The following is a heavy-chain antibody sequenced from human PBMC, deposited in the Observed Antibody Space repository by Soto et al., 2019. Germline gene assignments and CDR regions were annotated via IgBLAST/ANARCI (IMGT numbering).Heavy chain of an antibody. Sequence: QVQLEQSGAEVKMPGSSVKDSCKASGGTLSGISWVRQATGQGPEWVGRFIPVLGITIYAQKFQGRVTTTAHRSTNTALRELSSLRSDDAAFLYCASAPTIAAIGVRLNLFYSMNVWAKGTPFTVS. J-gene: IGHJ6*03. CDR2: FIPVLGIT. V-gene: IGHV1-69*02. CDR1: GGTLSG. CDR3: ASAPTIAAIGVRLNLFYSMNV. D-gene: IGHD6-25*01.